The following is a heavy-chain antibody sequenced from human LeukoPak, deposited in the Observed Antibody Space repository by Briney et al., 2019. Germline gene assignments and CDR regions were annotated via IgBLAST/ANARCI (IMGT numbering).Heavy chain of an antibody. CDR1: GFTFSSYG. Sequence: GGSLRLSCAASGFTFSSYGMHWVRQAPGKGLKWVAVISYDGSNKYYADSVKGRFTISRDNSKNTLYLQMNSLRAEDTAVYYCAKSGGGDYGDYGSDYWGQGTLVTVSS. V-gene: IGHV3-30*18. CDR3: AKSGGGDYGDYGSDY. J-gene: IGHJ4*02. CDR2: ISYDGSNK. D-gene: IGHD4-17*01.